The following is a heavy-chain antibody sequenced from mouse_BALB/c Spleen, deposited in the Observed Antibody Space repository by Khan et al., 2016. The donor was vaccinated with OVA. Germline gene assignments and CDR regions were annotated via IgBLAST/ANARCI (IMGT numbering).Heavy chain of an antibody. J-gene: IGHJ1*01. CDR3: TRDGNYAHWYFDV. CDR2: ISSGGTYT. Sequence: EVELVESGGGLVKPGGSLKLSCAASGFTFSSYTMSWVRQTPEKRLEWVATISSGGTYTYYPDSVKGRFTISRDNAKNTLYLQMSRLKSEDTARYYCTRDGNYAHWYFDVWGAGATVTVSS. CDR1: GFTFSSYT. D-gene: IGHD2-1*01. V-gene: IGHV5-6-4*01.